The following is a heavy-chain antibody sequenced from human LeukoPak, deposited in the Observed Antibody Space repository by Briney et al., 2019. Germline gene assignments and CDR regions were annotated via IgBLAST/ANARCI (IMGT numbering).Heavy chain of an antibody. J-gene: IGHJ4*02. V-gene: IGHV3-48*01. CDR3: ARRAGAYTHPYDY. Sequence: GSLRLSCAASGFTFSSYSMNWVRQAPGKGLEWVSYISSSSTIYYADSVKGRFTISRDNAKNSLYLQMNSLRAEDTAVYYCARRAGAYTHPYDYWGQGTLVTVS. CDR2: ISSSSTI. D-gene: IGHD3-16*01. CDR1: GFTFSSYS.